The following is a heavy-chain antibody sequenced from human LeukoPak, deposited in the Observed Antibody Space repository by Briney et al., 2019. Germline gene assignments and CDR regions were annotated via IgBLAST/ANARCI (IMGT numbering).Heavy chain of an antibody. CDR3: ARASEYYYDSSGYLVQAYAFDI. V-gene: IGHV1-69*05. J-gene: IGHJ3*02. CDR2: IIPIFGTA. Sequence: ASVKVSCKASGGTFSSYAISWVRQAPGQGLEWMGRIIPIFGTANYAQEFQGRVTITTDESTSTAYMELSSLRSEDTAVYYCARASEYYYDSSGYLVQAYAFDIWGQGTMVTVSS. D-gene: IGHD3-22*01. CDR1: GGTFSSYA.